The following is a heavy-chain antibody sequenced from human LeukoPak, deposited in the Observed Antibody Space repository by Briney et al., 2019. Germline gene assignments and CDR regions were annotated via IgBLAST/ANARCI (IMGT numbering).Heavy chain of an antibody. J-gene: IGHJ4*02. D-gene: IGHD6-19*01. Sequence: SETLSLTCTVSGGSISSYYWSWIRQPPGKGLEWIGYIYYSGSTNYNPSLKSRVTISVDTSKNQFSLKLSSVTAADTAVYYCAGTSKWLAFDYWGQGTLVTVSS. CDR1: GGSISSYY. V-gene: IGHV4-59*01. CDR3: AGTSKWLAFDY. CDR2: IYYSGST.